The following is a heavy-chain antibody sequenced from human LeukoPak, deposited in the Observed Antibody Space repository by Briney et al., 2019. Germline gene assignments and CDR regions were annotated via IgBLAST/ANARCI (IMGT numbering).Heavy chain of an antibody. Sequence: GGSLRLSCAASGFSLSGYWMTWVRQAPGKGLEWVANINRDGSQKNHVDSVQGRFTISRDNAKNSLYLQMNSLRAEDTAVYYCAREVASLWGQGTLVTVSS. CDR1: GFSLSGYW. V-gene: IGHV3-7*01. CDR3: AREVASL. CDR2: INRDGSQK. D-gene: IGHD6-6*01. J-gene: IGHJ1*01.